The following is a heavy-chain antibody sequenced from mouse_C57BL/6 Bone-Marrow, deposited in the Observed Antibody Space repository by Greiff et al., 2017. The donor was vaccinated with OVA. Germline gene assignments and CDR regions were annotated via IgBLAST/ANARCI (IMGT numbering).Heavy chain of an antibody. J-gene: IGHJ1*03. CDR3: AREGIYYYGSYWYFDV. Sequence: EVQLQQSGPVLVKPGPSVKISCKASGFTFTDYYMHWVKQSPGKSLEWIGLVYPYTGGTSYNQKFKGKATLTVDTSSSPAYMELNSLTSEDSAVYYCAREGIYYYGSYWYFDVWGTGTTVTVSS. D-gene: IGHD1-1*01. CDR1: GFTFTDYY. CDR2: VYPYTGGT. V-gene: IGHV1-36*01.